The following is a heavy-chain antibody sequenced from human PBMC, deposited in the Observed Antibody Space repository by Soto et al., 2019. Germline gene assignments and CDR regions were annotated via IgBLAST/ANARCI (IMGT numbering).Heavy chain of an antibody. Sequence: GGSLRLSCAASGFTFSSYAMHWVRQAPGKGLEWVAVISYDGSNKYYADSVKGRFTISRDNSKNTLYLQMNSLRVEDTAVYYCARDYYRFNSGYGFSMDVWGQGTTVTVSS. V-gene: IGHV3-30-3*01. D-gene: IGHD5-12*01. CDR3: ARDYYRFNSGYGFSMDV. J-gene: IGHJ6*02. CDR1: GFTFSSYA. CDR2: ISYDGSNK.